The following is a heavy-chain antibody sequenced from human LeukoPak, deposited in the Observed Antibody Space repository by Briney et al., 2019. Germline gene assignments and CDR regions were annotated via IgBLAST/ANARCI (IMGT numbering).Heavy chain of an antibody. CDR2: INPNNGGT. J-gene: IGHJ4*02. D-gene: IGHD6-6*01. V-gene: IGHV1-2*02. CDR3: ARDFSVAARPDY. CDR1: GYTFTGYY. Sequence: ASVKVSCKASGYTFTGYYIHWVRQAPGQGLEWMGWINPNNGGTNYAQNFQGRVAMTRETSISTVYIELSRLRSDDTAVYYCARDFSVAARPDYWGQGTLVTVSS.